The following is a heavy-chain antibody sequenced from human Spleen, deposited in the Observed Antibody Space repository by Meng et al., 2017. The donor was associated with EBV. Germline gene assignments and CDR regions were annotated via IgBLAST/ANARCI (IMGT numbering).Heavy chain of an antibody. CDR3: ARACIDYGWPPHFLDP. CDR2: ISYSGTI. CDR1: DGHMNSERCY. J-gene: IGHJ5*02. V-gene: IGHV4-39*07. Sequence: SGPGLVKPTEPLSIACTVSDGHMNSERCYWGWIRQPRQKCLSCIGSISYSGTIHYNPSLEGRVSMSVDTSKKQFSLRLSSVTAADTAVYFCARACIDYGWPPHFLDPWGQGTLVTVSS. D-gene: IGHD3-10*01.